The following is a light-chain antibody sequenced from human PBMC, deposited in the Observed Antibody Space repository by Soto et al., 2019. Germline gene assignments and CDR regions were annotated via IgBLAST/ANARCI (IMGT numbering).Light chain of an antibody. J-gene: IGLJ2*01. Sequence: SYELTQPPSVSVSPGQTASITCSGDKLGVKYACWYQQKPGQSPVLVIYQESKRPSGIPVRFSGSNPGKTATLNISWNQAMDEADYYCQAWDSSTVVFGGGTKVTVL. CDR1: KLGVKY. CDR3: QAWDSSTVV. V-gene: IGLV3-1*01. CDR2: QES.